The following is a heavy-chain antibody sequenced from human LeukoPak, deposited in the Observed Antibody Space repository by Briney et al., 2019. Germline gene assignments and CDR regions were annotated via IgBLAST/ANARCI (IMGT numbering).Heavy chain of an antibody. CDR2: MNPNSGNT. V-gene: IGHV1-8*01. D-gene: IGHD5-18*01. Sequence: ASVKVSCKASGYTFTSYDINWVRHATGQGLEWRGWMNPNSGNTGYAQKFQGRVTMTRNTSISTAYMELSSLRSEDTAVYYCARGLARTSMVTRGGVRFDYWGQGTLVTVSS. CDR1: GYTFTSYD. CDR3: ARGLARTSMVTRGGVRFDY. J-gene: IGHJ4*02.